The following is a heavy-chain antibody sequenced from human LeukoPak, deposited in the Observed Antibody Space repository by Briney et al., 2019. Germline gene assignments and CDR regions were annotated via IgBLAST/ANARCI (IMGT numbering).Heavy chain of an antibody. V-gene: IGHV4-38-2*02. CDR3: ARARWDYDSSGYSDY. CDR1: GYSISSGYY. CDR2: IYHSGST. Sequence: SETLSLTSTVSGYSISSGYYWGWIRQPPGKGLEWIGSIYHSGSTYYNPSLKSRVTISVDTSKNQFSLKLSSVTAADTAVYYCARARWDYDSSGYSDYWGQGTLVTVSS. J-gene: IGHJ4*02. D-gene: IGHD3-22*01.